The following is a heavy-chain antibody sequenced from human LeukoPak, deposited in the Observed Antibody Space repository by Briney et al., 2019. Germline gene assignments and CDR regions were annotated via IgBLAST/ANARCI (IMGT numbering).Heavy chain of an antibody. D-gene: IGHD4-17*01. Sequence: GGSLRLSGAASGFSFSSHGMHWVRQAPGKGLEWVAVIWYDGSNKYYADSVKGRFTISRDNSKNTLYLQMNSLRAEDTAVYYCVKDRTTSYFDYWGQGTLVTVSS. CDR3: VKDRTTSYFDY. CDR2: IWYDGSNK. J-gene: IGHJ4*02. V-gene: IGHV3-33*06. CDR1: GFSFSSHG.